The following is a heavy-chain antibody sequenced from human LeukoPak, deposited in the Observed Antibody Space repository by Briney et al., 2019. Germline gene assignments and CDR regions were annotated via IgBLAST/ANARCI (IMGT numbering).Heavy chain of an antibody. D-gene: IGHD6-13*01. CDR3: ARAASWSPIGDSYYYMDV. J-gene: IGHJ6*03. Sequence: GASVKVPCKASGYTFTSYDINWVRQATGQGLEWMGWMNPNSGNTGYAQKFQGRVTMTRDTSISTVYMELSGLRSEDTAVYYCARAASWSPIGDSYYYMDVWGKGTTVAISS. V-gene: IGHV1-8*01. CDR1: GYTFTSYD. CDR2: MNPNSGNT.